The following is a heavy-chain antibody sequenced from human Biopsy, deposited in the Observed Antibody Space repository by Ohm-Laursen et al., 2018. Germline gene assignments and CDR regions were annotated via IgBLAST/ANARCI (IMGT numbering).Heavy chain of an antibody. CDR1: RFTFSNCA. CDR2: ISANGVTT. CDR3: AKGGYCSATSCNMDVDY. Sequence: GSLRLSCTASRFTFSNCAMHWVRQAPGKGLEWVSTISANGVTTFYADSAKGRFTISRDGSSDTLYLQMHSLRADDTALYYCAKGGYCSATSCNMDVDYWGQGALVTVSS. D-gene: IGHD2-2*02. V-gene: IGHV3-23*01. J-gene: IGHJ4*02.